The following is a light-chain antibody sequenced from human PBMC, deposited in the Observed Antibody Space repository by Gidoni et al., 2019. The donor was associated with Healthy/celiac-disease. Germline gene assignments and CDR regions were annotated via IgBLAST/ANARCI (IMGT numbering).Light chain of an antibody. CDR1: QSVNSY. CDR2: DAS. CDR3: QQRSNWPPLT. V-gene: IGKV3-11*01. Sequence: EIVLTQSPATLSLSPGDRATLSCRASQSVNSYLAWYQQKPGQAPRLLISDASNRATGIPARFSGSGSGTDFTLTISSLEPEDFAVYYCQQRSNWPPLTFGGGTKVEIK. J-gene: IGKJ4*01.